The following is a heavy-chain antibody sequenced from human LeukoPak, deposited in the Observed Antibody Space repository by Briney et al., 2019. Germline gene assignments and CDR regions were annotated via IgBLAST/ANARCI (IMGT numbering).Heavy chain of an antibody. V-gene: IGHV4-34*01. CDR3: ARDKSYDSSGYYLLGAFDI. D-gene: IGHD3-22*01. Sequence: SETLSLTCAVYGGSFSGYYWSWIRQPPGKGLEWIGEINHSGSTNYNPSLKSRVTISVDTSKNQFSLKLSSVTAADTAVYYCARDKSYDSSGYYLLGAFDIWGQGTMVTVSS. CDR2: INHSGST. J-gene: IGHJ3*02. CDR1: GGSFSGYY.